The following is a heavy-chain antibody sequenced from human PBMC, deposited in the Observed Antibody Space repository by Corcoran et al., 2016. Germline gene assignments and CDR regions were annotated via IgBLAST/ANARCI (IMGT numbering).Heavy chain of an antibody. J-gene: IGHJ4*02. CDR2: IKQDGREK. Sequence: EVQRVESGGGLVQPGGSLRLSCTASGFTLSHAWMSWVRQAPGKGLEWVANIKQDGREKYYADSVKGRFTISRDNAKNSLYRQMNSRRAEDTDIYFCARDFDAAGVLGYWGRGSLVTVSS. CDR1: GFTLSHAW. D-gene: IGHD6-13*01. CDR3: ARDFDAAGVLGY. V-gene: IGHV3-7*01.